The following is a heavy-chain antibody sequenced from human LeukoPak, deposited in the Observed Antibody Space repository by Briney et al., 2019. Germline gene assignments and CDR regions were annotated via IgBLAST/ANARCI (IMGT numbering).Heavy chain of an antibody. CDR2: INHSGST. J-gene: IGHJ4*02. Sequence: PSETLSLTCAVYGGPFSGYYWSWIRQPPGKGLEWIGEINHSGSTNYNPSLKSRVTISVDTSKNQFSLKLSSVTAADTAVYYCARENYYDSSGFNVWGQGTLVTVSS. CDR3: ARENYYDSSGFNV. D-gene: IGHD3-22*01. V-gene: IGHV4-34*01. CDR1: GGPFSGYY.